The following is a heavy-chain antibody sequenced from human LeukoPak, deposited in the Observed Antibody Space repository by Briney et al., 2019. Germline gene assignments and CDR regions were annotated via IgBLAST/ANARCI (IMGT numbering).Heavy chain of an antibody. V-gene: IGHV1-8*01. CDR2: MNPNSGNT. J-gene: IGHJ6*02. CDR1: GYTFTSYD. D-gene: IGHD3-22*01. CDR3: ARGSTYYYDSSGYPGYYYYYYGMDV. Sequence: ASVKVSCKASGYTFTSYDINWVQQATGQGLEWMGWMNPNSGNTGYAQKFQGRVTMTRNTSISTAYMELSSLRSEDTAVYYCARGSTYYYDSSGYPGYYYYYYGMDVWGQGTTVTVSS.